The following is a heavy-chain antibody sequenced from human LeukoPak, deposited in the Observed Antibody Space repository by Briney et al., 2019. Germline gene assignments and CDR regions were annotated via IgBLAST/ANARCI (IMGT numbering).Heavy chain of an antibody. V-gene: IGHV6-1*01. J-gene: IGHJ4*02. D-gene: IGHD6-13*01. CDR2: TYYRSKWYN. CDR3: ARESTKGYSSSWYLRSPHSDY. CDR1: GDSVSSNSAA. Sequence: SQTLSLTCAISGDSVSSNSAAWNWIRQSPSRGLEWLGRTYYRSKWYNDYAVSVKSRITIDPDTSKNQFSLKLSSVTAADTTVYYCARESTKGYSSSWYLRSPHSDYWGQGTLVTVSS.